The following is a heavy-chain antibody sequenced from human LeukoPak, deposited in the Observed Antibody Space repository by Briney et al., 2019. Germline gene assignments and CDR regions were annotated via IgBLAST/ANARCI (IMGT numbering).Heavy chain of an antibody. CDR3: TTSNNYDGAGFDY. Sequence: GGSLRLSCAASGFTFSNAWMSWVRQAPGKGLEWVGRIKSKTDGGTTDYAAPVKGRFTISRDDSKNTLYLQMNSLKTEDTAVYYCTTSNNYDGAGFDYWGQGTLVTVSS. J-gene: IGHJ4*02. V-gene: IGHV3-15*01. CDR1: GFTFSNAW. D-gene: IGHD3-22*01. CDR2: IKSKTDGGTT.